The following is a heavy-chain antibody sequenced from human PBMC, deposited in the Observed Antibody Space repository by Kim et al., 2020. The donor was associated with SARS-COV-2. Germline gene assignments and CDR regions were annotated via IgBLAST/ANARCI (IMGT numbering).Heavy chain of an antibody. CDR3: VKVEVCSSTSYFVY. CDR2: ISSNGGTT. Sequence: GGSLRLSCSASGFTFSSYSMHWVRQAPGKGLEYVSAISSNGGTTYDAYSVKGLFTTSRDNSKNTLYLLRSMRRAEETAYYYSVKVEVCSSTSYFVY. J-gene: IGHJ4*03. D-gene: IGHD2-2*01. CDR1: GFTFSSYS. V-gene: IGHV3-64D*09.